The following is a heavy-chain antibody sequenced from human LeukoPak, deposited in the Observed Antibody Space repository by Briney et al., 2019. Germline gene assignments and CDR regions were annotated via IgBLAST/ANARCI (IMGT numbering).Heavy chain of an antibody. CDR2: ISAYNGNT. CDR3: AREADVLLWFGEPQAFDI. D-gene: IGHD3-10*01. Sequence: ASVKVSCKASGYTFTSYGISWVRQAPGQGLEWMGWISAYNGNTNYAQKLQGRVTMTTDTSTSTAYMELRSLRSDDTAVYYCAREADVLLWFGEPQAFDIWGQGTMVTVSS. V-gene: IGHV1-18*01. CDR1: GYTFTSYG. J-gene: IGHJ3*02.